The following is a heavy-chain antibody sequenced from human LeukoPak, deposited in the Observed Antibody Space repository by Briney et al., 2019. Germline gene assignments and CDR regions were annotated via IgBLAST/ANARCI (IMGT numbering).Heavy chain of an antibody. Sequence: SETLSLTCTVSGASISSFYWSWIRQPAGKGLEWIGRIYTSGGTNYNPSLKSRVTMSIDTSKNQFSLKLYSVTAADTAVYYCVTDRSGCYDYWGQGILVTVSS. CDR2: IYTSGGT. J-gene: IGHJ4*02. CDR3: VTDRSGCYDY. V-gene: IGHV4-4*07. CDR1: GASISSFY. D-gene: IGHD1-26*01.